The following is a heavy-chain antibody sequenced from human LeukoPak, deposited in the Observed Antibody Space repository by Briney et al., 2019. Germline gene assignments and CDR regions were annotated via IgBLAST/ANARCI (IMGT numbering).Heavy chain of an antibody. V-gene: IGHV1-46*01. J-gene: IGHJ6*03. CDR3: AREGPIQLWTGYYYYMDV. D-gene: IGHD5-18*01. CDR1: GYTFTSYY. Sequence: ASVKVSCKASGYTFTSYYMHWVRQAPGQGLEWMGIINPSGGSTSYAQKFQGRVTMARDTSTSTVYMELSSLRSEDTAVYYCAREGPIQLWTGYYYYMDVWGKGTTVTISS. CDR2: INPSGGST.